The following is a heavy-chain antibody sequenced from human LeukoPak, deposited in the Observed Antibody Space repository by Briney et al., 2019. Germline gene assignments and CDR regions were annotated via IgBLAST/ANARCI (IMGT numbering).Heavy chain of an antibody. CDR1: GGSISSGGYY. CDR2: IYYSGST. D-gene: IGHD3-22*01. Sequence: SETLSLTCTVSGGSISSGGYYWSWIRQPPGKGLEWIGYIYYSGSTYYNPSLKSRVTISVDRSKNQFSLNLSSVTAADTAVYYCAKDGPASYYYDSSGYYDDYFDYWGQGTLVTVSS. CDR3: AKDGPASYYYDSSGYYDDYFDY. J-gene: IGHJ4*02. V-gene: IGHV4-30-2*01.